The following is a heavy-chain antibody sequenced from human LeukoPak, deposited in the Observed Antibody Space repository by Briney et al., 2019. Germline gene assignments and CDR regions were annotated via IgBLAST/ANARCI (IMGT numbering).Heavy chain of an antibody. J-gene: IGHJ6*03. CDR3: ARGGSCSGASCYSPLYYYFYYMDV. Sequence: GGSLRLSCAASGFSFSSYSMNWVRQAPGKGLEWVSSISSSSSYIYYVDSVKGRFTISRDNAKNSLYLQMNSLRAEDTAVYFCARGGSCSGASCYSPLYYYFYYMDVWGKGTTVAVSS. V-gene: IGHV3-21*01. D-gene: IGHD2-15*01. CDR2: ISSSSSYI. CDR1: GFSFSSYS.